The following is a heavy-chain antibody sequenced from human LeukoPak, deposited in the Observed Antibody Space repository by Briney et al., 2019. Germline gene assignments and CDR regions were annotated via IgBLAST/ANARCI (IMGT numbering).Heavy chain of an antibody. V-gene: IGHV3-23*01. Sequence: GGSLRLSCAASGFTFSSHAMSWVRQAPGKGLEWVSVISVGSGTYTYYADSVKGRFTISRENAKNSLYLQMNSLRAGDTAVYYCARGSGSSSYYFDYWGQGTLVTVSS. CDR2: ISVGSGTYT. D-gene: IGHD3-10*01. CDR1: GFTFSSHA. CDR3: ARGSGSSSYYFDY. J-gene: IGHJ4*02.